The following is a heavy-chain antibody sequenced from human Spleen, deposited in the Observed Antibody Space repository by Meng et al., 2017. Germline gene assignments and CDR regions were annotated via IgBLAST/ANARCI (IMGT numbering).Heavy chain of an antibody. J-gene: IGHJ4*02. D-gene: IGHD6-19*01. CDR1: GFTFTSSA. Sequence: SVKVSCKVSGFTFTSSAVQWVRQARGQRLEWIGWIVVGSGNTNYAQKFQERVTITRDMSTSTAYMELSSLRSEDTAVYYCAAGGYSSGWHSDYWGQGTLVTVSS. CDR3: AAGGYSSGWHSDY. CDR2: IVVGSGNT. V-gene: IGHV1-58*01.